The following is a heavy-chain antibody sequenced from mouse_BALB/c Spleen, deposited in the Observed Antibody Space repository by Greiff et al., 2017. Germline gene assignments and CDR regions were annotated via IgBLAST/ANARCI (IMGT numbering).Heavy chain of an antibody. J-gene: IGHJ2*01. CDR2: IDPFNGGT. D-gene: IGHD2-4*01. Sequence: VQLKQSGPELMKPGASVKISCKASGYSFTSYYMHWVKQSHGKSLEWIGYIDPFNGGTSYNQKFKGKATLTVDKSSSTAYMHLSSLTSEDSAVYYCARGDYEDFDYWGQGTTLTVSS. CDR1: GYSFTSYY. CDR3: ARGDYEDFDY. V-gene: IGHV1S135*01.